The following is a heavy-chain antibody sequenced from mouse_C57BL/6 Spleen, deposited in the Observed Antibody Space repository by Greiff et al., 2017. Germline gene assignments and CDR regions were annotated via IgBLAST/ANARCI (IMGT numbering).Heavy chain of an antibody. J-gene: IGHJ4*01. CDR1: GFTFSSYG. Sequence: VQLKESGGDLVKPGGSLKLSCAASGFTFSSYGMSWVRQTPDKRLEWVATISSGGSYTYYPDSVKGRFTISRDNAKNTLYLQMSSLKSEDTAMYYCARHKTRGGYAMDYWGQGTSVTVSS. V-gene: IGHV5-6*01. CDR2: ISSGGSYT. CDR3: ARHKTRGGYAMDY.